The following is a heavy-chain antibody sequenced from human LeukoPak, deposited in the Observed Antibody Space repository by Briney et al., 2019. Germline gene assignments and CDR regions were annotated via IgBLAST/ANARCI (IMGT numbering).Heavy chain of an antibody. CDR1: GFTFSSYS. D-gene: IGHD1-14*01. CDR3: AKFIPPHPGDTTVEYYYYYYYMDV. CDR2: ISSSSSTI. V-gene: IGHV3-48*01. J-gene: IGHJ6*03. Sequence: PGGSLRLSCAASGFTFSSYSMNWVRQAPGKGLEWVSYISSSSSTIYYADSVKGRFTISRDNSKNTLYLQMNSLRAEDTAVYYCAKFIPPHPGDTTVEYYYYYYYMDVWGKGTTVTVSS.